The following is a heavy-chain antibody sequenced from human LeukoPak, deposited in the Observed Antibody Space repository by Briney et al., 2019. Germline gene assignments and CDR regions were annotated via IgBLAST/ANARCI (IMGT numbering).Heavy chain of an antibody. V-gene: IGHV3-30*04. J-gene: IGHJ4*02. D-gene: IGHD3-10*01. CDR3: ATLWFGEWALDY. Sequence: DSVKGRFTISRDSSKKMLFLQMNSLRTEDTAVYYCATLWFGEWALDYWGQGTLVTVSS.